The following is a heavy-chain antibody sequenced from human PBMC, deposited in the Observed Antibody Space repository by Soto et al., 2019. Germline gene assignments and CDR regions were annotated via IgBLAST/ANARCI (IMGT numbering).Heavy chain of an antibody. CDR1: GLTLSRDP. CDR2: IIGSGGGT. Sequence: SLRLSCAAPGLTLSRDPMSWVRLTPGKGQEGVSSIIGSGGGTDYADAVMGRFTISRDNSKNTLFLQMTSLRGEDTATYYCAKWRYNYGYLDPRRGSHRDYWGHGSLVTVS. CDR3: AKWRYNYGYLDPRRGSHRDY. J-gene: IGHJ4*01. V-gene: IGHV3-23*01. D-gene: IGHD5-18*01.